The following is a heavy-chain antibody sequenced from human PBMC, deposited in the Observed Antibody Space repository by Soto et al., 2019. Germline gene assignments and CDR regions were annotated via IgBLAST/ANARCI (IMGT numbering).Heavy chain of an antibody. Sequence: GGSLRLSCAASGFTFSNYAMSWVRQAPGKGLEWVSAISGSGGSTYYADSVKGRFTISRDNSKNTLYLQMNSLRAEDTAVYYCAKDQGSSWYEIDYWGQGTLVTVSS. CDR2: ISGSGGST. J-gene: IGHJ4*02. V-gene: IGHV3-23*01. D-gene: IGHD6-13*01. CDR3: AKDQGSSWYEIDY. CDR1: GFTFSNYA.